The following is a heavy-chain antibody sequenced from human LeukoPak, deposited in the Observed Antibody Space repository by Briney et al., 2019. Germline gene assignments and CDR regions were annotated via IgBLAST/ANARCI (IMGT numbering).Heavy chain of an antibody. CDR3: ARDSSSYNWFDP. V-gene: IGHV4-4*07. J-gene: IGHJ5*02. CDR2: IYTSGST. Sequence: SETLSLTCTVSGGSISSYYWTWIRRPAGKGLEWIGRIYTSGSTSYSPSLKSRVTMSVDTSKNQISLKLTSVTAADTAVYYCARDSSSYNWFDPWGQGTLVTVSS. D-gene: IGHD6-13*01. CDR1: GGSISSYY.